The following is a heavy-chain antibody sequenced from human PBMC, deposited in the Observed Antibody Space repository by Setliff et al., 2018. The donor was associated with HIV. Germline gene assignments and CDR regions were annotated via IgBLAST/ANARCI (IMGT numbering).Heavy chain of an antibody. D-gene: IGHD4-4*01. Sequence: PGESLKISCKGFGYKFTDYWVGWVRQMPGEGLEWMGVIYGDGSDPRYSPSFQGQVTISVDKSINTAYLRWTSLKASDTAMYYCARLGAYSNYYFDYWGQGTLVTVSS. CDR2: IYGDGSDP. V-gene: IGHV5-51*01. CDR1: GYKFTDYW. J-gene: IGHJ4*02. CDR3: ARLGAYSNYYFDY.